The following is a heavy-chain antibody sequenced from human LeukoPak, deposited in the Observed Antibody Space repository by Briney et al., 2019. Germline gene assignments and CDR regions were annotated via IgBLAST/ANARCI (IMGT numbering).Heavy chain of an antibody. CDR2: ISYSGST. V-gene: IGHV4-61*01. J-gene: IGHJ2*01. Sequence: PSETLSLTCTVPGDSVSSGTFYWSWIRQPPGKGLEWIGYISYSGSTNYNPSLKSRVTISVDTSKNQFSLKLSSVTTADTAVYYCARDRLGVGALNWGRGTLVTVSS. D-gene: IGHD1-26*01. CDR1: GDSVSSGTFY. CDR3: ARDRLGVGALN.